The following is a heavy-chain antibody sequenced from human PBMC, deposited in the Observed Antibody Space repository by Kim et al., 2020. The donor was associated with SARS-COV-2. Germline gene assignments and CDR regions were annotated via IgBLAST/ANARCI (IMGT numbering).Heavy chain of an antibody. V-gene: IGHV4-39*01. Sequence: YNPSLKGRVTISVDTSKNRFSLKLTSVTAADTAVYYWARLPNYFGSGAFDYWGQGTLVTVSS. J-gene: IGHJ4*02. CDR3: ARLPNYFGSGAFDY. D-gene: IGHD3-10*01.